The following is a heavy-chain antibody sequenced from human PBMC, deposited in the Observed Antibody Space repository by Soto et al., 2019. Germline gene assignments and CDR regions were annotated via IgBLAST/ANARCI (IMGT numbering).Heavy chain of an antibody. CDR3: ARGLTRSTSRRPYYYCGMDF. V-gene: IGHV1-69*06. CDR1: VGTFSSYA. J-gene: IGHJ6*02. Sequence: ASVKVSCKASVGTFSSYASSWVRQAPGQGLEWMGGIIPIFGTANYAQKFQGRVTITADKSTSTAYMELSSLRSEDTAVYYCARGLTRSTSRRPYYYCGMDFWGQGTTVTVSS. CDR2: IIPIFGTA. D-gene: IGHD2-2*01.